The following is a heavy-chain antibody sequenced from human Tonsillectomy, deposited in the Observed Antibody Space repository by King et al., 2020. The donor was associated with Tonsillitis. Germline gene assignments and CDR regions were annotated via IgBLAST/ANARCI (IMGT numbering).Heavy chain of an antibody. CDR2: ISYDANRK. CDR3: ERERLYSSACGIDY. J-gene: IGHJ4*02. V-gene: IGHV3-30*19. CDR1: GFTFSDYG. Sequence: VQLVESGGGVVQPGRSLRLSCVASGFTFSDYGVHWVRQAPGKGLEWVAVISYDANRKHYLDSVEGRFTISRDNSKSTLYLQMNSLRVEDTAVYYCERERLYSSACGIDYWGQGTLVTVSS. D-gene: IGHD6-19*01.